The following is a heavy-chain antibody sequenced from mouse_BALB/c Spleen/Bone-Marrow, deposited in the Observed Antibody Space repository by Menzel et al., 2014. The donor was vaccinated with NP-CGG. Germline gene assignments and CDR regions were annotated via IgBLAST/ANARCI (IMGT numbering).Heavy chain of an antibody. CDR2: ISTGGTFF. J-gene: IGHJ2*01. V-gene: IGHV5-17*02. Sequence: DVKLVESGGGLVQPGGSRKLSCAASGFTFSNFGMHWVRQAPEKGLEWVAFISTGGTFFYFVDTAMGRLTISRDKPKNTLFLQMTSLKAEDTAIYFCARTQFYGNYFDDWGEGTTLTVSS. CDR3: ARTQFYGNYFDD. CDR1: GFTFSNFG. D-gene: IGHD2-1*01.